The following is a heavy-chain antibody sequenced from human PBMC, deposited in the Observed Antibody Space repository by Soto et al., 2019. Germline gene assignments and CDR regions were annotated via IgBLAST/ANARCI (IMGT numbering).Heavy chain of an antibody. J-gene: IGHJ5*02. CDR3: ARDRPRAYYDSSGYYYGTPDNWFDP. D-gene: IGHD3-22*01. CDR1: GFTFSSYS. CDR2: ISSSSSYI. Sequence: GGSLRLSCAASGFTFSSYSMNWVRQAPGKGLEWVSSISSSSSYIYYADSVKGRFTISRDNAKNSLYLQMNSLRAEDTAVYYCARDRPRAYYDSSGYYYGTPDNWFDPWGQGTLVTVSS. V-gene: IGHV3-21*01.